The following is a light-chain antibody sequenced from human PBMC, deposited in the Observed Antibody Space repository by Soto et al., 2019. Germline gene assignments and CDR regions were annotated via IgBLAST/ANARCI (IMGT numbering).Light chain of an antibody. J-gene: IGLJ2*01. CDR1: TGAVTTDNF. V-gene: IGLV7-43*01. Sequence: QAVVTQEPSLTVSPGGTITLTCASSTGAVTTDNFPNWFQQKPGQAPRALIYTTYHKYSWTPVRFSGSLLGGKAILTVSDVQPDDEAEYHCLLYSAGSMLFGGGTKLTVL. CDR2: TTY. CDR3: LLYSAGSML.